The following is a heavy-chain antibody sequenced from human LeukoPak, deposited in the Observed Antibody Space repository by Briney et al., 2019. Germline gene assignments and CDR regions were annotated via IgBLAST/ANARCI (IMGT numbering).Heavy chain of an antibody. Sequence: SETLSLTCAVYGGSFSGYYWGWIRQPPGKGLEWIGSIYHSGSTYYKASFKSRVTISVDTSKNQFSLKLSSVTAADTAVYYCARAFYSSSWYHKEDFFDYWGQGTPVTVSS. J-gene: IGHJ4*02. CDR1: GGSFSGYY. CDR2: IYHSGST. CDR3: ARAFYSSSWYHKEDFFDY. D-gene: IGHD6-13*01. V-gene: IGHV4-38-2*01.